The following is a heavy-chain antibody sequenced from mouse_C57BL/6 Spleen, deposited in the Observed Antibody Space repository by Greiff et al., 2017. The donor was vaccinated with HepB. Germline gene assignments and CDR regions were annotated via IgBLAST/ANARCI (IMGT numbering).Heavy chain of an antibody. J-gene: IGHJ2*01. CDR3: AKTGAPQPHFDY. CDR1: GFSLTSYG. V-gene: IGHV2-5*01. CDR2: IWRGGST. Sequence: VQRVESGPGLVQPSQSLSITCTVSGFSLTSYGVHWVRQSPGKGLEWLGVIWRGGSTDYNAAFMSRLSITKDNSKSQVFFKMNSLQADDTAIYYCAKTGAPQPHFDYWGQGTTLTVSS. D-gene: IGHD3-2*02.